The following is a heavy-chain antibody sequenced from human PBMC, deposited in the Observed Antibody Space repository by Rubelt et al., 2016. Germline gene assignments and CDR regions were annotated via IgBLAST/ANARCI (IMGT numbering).Heavy chain of an antibody. CDR2: ITSSGGSK. D-gene: IGHD6-13*01. CDR3: AARHGTQTYGAFDL. Sequence: QEQLVQPGAEVRKPGASVSISCKPSGHNFIGYHIHWVRQAPGQGLEWMGIITSSGGSKSYAQKFQGRVSLTRDTLELNSLRPEDTAVYFCAARHGTQTYGAFDLWGQGTKVTVSS. J-gene: IGHJ3*01. V-gene: IGHV1-46*01. CDR1: GHNFIGYH.